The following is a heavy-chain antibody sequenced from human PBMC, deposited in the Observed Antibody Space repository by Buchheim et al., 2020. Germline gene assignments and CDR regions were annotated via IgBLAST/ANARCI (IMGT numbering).Heavy chain of an antibody. J-gene: IGHJ6*02. CDR3: ARGSITSFGVVIQGLSYGMDV. V-gene: IGHV4-34*01. D-gene: IGHD3-3*01. Sequence: QVQLQQWGAGLLKPSETLSLTCAVYGGSFSGYYWSWIRQPPGKGLEWIGEINHSGSTNYNPSLKSRVTISVDTSKNQFSLKLSSVTAADTAVYYCARGSITSFGVVIQGLSYGMDVWGQGTT. CDR2: INHSGST. CDR1: GGSFSGYY.